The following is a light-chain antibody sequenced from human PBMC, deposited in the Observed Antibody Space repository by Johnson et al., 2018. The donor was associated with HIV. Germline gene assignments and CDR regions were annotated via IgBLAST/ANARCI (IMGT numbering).Light chain of an antibody. J-gene: IGLJ1*01. CDR2: DNN. CDR1: SSNIGNNY. V-gene: IGLV1-51*01. CDR3: GTWDNGLITYV. Sequence: QSVLTQPPSVSAAPGQKVTISCSGSSSNIGNNYVSWYQQLPGTAPKLLIYDNNKLPSGIPDRFSGSKSGTSATLGITGLQTGDEADYYCGTWDNGLITYVFGTGTKVTVL.